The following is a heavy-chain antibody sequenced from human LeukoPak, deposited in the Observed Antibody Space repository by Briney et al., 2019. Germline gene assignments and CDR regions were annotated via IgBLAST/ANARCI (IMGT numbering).Heavy chain of an antibody. D-gene: IGHD3-22*01. V-gene: IGHV4-31*03. J-gene: IGHJ6*02. CDR3: ARAPDYFHNGGPDGLDV. Sequence: SETLSLTCTVSGGSISSGDYCWAWIRQHPERGLEWIGYRYYTGSTHYNPSLRSRVTISADTSKNQLSLKLSSVTAADTAVYFCARAPDYFHNGGPDGLDVWGQGTTVTVSS. CDR2: RYYTGST. CDR1: GGSISSGDYC.